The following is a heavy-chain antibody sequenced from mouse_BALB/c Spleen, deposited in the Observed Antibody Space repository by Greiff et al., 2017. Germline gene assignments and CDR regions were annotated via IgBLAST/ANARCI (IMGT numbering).Heavy chain of an antibody. CDR2: ISDGGSYT. CDR1: GFTFSDYY. D-gene: IGHD3-3*01. Sequence: EVQLVESGGGLVKPGGSLKLSCAASGFTFSDYYMYWVRQTPEKRLEWVATISDGGSYTYYPDSVKGRFTISRDNAKNNLYLQMSSLKSEDTAMYYCARDRDSVTLGAMDYWGQGTSVTVSS. J-gene: IGHJ4*01. CDR3: ARDRDSVTLGAMDY. V-gene: IGHV5-4*02.